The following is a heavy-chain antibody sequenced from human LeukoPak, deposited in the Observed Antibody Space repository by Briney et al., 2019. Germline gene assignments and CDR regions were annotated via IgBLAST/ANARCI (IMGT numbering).Heavy chain of an antibody. CDR1: GGSISSGGYY. V-gene: IGHV4-30-2*01. CDR3: ARVATSRAGFDY. J-gene: IGHJ4*02. CDR2: IYHSGST. Sequence: SQTPSLTCTVSGGSISSGGYYWSWIRQPPGKGLEWIGYIYHSGSTYYNPSLKSRVTISVDRSKNQFSLKLSSVTAADTAVYYCARVATSRAGFDYWGQGTLVTVSS.